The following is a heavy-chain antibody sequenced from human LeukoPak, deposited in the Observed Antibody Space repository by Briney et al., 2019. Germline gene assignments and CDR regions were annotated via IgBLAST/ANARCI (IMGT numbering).Heavy chain of an antibody. CDR1: GGSFSGYY. CDR2: INHSGST. D-gene: IGHD3-10*01. J-gene: IGHJ4*02. V-gene: IGHV4-34*01. Sequence: PSETLSLTCAVYGGSFSGYYWSWIRQPPGKGLEWIGEINHSGSTNYNPSLRSRVTISVDTSKNQFSLKLNSVTAADTAVYYCARRYPSVRGANLRPQEVRKYYFDYWGQGTLVTVSS. CDR3: ARRYPSVRGANLRPQEVRKYYFDY.